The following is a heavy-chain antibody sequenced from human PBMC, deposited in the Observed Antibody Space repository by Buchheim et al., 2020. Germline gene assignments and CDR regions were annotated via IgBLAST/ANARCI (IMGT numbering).Heavy chain of an antibody. Sequence: QVQLQQWGAGLLKPSEILSLTCAVYGGSFSGYYWSWIRQPPRKGLEWIGEINHSGSTNYNPSLKSRVTISVDTSKNQFSLKLSSVTTADTAVYYCAQGRVQLWLRYWGQGTL. CDR3: AQGRVQLWLRY. CDR2: INHSGST. J-gene: IGHJ4*02. V-gene: IGHV4-34*01. D-gene: IGHD5-18*01. CDR1: GGSFSGYY.